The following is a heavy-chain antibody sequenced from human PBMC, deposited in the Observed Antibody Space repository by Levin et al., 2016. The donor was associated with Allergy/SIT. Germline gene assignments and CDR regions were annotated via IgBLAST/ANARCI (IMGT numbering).Heavy chain of an antibody. V-gene: IGHV4-34*01. D-gene: IGHD3-3*02. CDR2: INHSGST. J-gene: IGHJ5*02. CDR1: GGSFSGYY. Sequence: SETLSLTCAVYGGSFSGYYWSWIRQPPGKGLEWIGEINHSGSTNYNPSLKSRVTISVDTSKNQFSLKLSSVTAADTAVYYCARGGPGYSIFGVGKHPRPQNWFDPWGQGTLVTVSS. CDR3: ARGGPGYSIFGVGKHPRPQNWFDP.